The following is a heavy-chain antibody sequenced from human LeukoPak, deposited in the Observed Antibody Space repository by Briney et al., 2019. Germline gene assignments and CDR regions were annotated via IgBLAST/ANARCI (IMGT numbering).Heavy chain of an antibody. Sequence: ASVKVSCKASGYTFTTYDINWGRQSTGQGLEWMGWMSPNSGNTAYAQKFQGRVTMTRNTSIGTAYMEVSGLRSEDTAIYYCAIWRSNDLWSGSALYSQGPGFDFWGQGTLVTVSS. CDR2: MSPNSGNT. CDR1: GYTFTTYD. CDR3: AIWRSNDLWSGSALYSQGPGFDF. D-gene: IGHD3-3*01. J-gene: IGHJ4*02. V-gene: IGHV1-8*01.